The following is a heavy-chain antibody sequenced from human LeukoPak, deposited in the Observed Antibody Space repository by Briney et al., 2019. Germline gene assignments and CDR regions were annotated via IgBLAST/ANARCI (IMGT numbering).Heavy chain of an antibody. J-gene: IGHJ5*02. CDR1: GFTFSSYA. Sequence: QPGGSLRLSCAASGFTFSSYAMHWVRQAPGKGLEWVAVISYDGSNKYYADSVKGRFTISRDNSKNTLYLQMNSLRAEDTAVYYCAREVESSGFHGWFDPWGQGTLVTVSS. V-gene: IGHV3-30-3*01. CDR3: AREVESSGFHGWFDP. CDR2: ISYDGSNK. D-gene: IGHD6-19*01.